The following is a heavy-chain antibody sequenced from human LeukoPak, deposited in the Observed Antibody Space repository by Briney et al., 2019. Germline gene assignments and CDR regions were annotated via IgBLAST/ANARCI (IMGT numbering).Heavy chain of an antibody. V-gene: IGHV3-73*01. D-gene: IGHD5-24*01. CDR1: GFTFSGSA. J-gene: IGHJ4*02. CDR3: SRRGDAYNPGAADY. CDR2: IRSKAESYAT. Sequence: PGGSLRLSCAASGFTFSGSAMHWVRQASGKGLEWVGRIRSKAESYATTYAASVKGRFTISRDDSKNTAYLQMNSLKPEDTALYYCSRRGDAYNPGAADYWGQGTLVTVSS.